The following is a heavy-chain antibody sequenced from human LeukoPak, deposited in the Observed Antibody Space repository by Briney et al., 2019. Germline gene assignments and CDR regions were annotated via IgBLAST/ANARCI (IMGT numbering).Heavy chain of an antibody. CDR2: IKQGGSEK. D-gene: IGHD3-9*01. V-gene: IGHV3-7*03. J-gene: IGHJ3*02. Sequence: GGSLRLSCSASGFTLRSFWMSWVRQAPGKGLEWVGNIKQGGSEKYYVDSVKGRFTISRDNAKNSLYLQMNSLRVEDTAVYYCATHLRYSFNIWGQGTMVTVSS. CDR1: GFTLRSFW. CDR3: ATHLRYSFNI.